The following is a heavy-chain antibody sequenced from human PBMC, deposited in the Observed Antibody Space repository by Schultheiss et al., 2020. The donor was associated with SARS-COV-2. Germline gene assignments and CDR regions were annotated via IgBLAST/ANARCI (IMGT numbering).Heavy chain of an antibody. J-gene: IGHJ6*02. V-gene: IGHV1-18*01. CDR1: GYTFTGYG. D-gene: IGHD3-3*01. CDR2: ISAYNGNT. Sequence: ASVKVSCKASGYTFTGYGISWVRQAPGQGLEWMGWISAYNGNTNYAQKLQGRVTMTTDTSTSTAYMELRSLRSDDTAVYYCARDATPNYDFWSGYYGGWDYYYGMDVWGQGTTVTVSS. CDR3: ARDATPNYDFWSGYYGGWDYYYGMDV.